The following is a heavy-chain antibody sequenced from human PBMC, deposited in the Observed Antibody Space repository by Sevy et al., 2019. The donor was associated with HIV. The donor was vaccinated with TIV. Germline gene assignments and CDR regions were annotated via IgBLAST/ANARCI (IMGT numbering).Heavy chain of an antibody. J-gene: IGHJ4*02. CDR3: ARADIAARPGVDY. D-gene: IGHD6-6*01. V-gene: IGHV3-74*01. CDR2: INSDGSGT. CDR1: GFTFSSYW. Sequence: GGSLRLSCAASGFTFSSYWMHWVRQAPGKGLVWVSRINSDGSGTSYGDSVKGRFTNSRDNAKNTLYLQMNSLRAEDTAVYYCARADIAARPGVDYWGQGTLVTVSS.